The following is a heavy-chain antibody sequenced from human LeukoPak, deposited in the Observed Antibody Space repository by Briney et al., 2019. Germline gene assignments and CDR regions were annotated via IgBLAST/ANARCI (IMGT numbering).Heavy chain of an antibody. V-gene: IGHV3-30*18. CDR2: ISYDGSNK. J-gene: IGHJ4*02. Sequence: GRSLRLSCAASGFTFSSYGMRWVRQAPGKGLEWVAVISYDGSNKYYADSVKGRFTISRDNSKNTLYLQMNSLRAEDTAVYYCAKMARYCSGGSCYGAHIDYWGQGTLVTVSS. D-gene: IGHD2-15*01. CDR3: AKMARYCSGGSCYGAHIDY. CDR1: GFTFSSYG.